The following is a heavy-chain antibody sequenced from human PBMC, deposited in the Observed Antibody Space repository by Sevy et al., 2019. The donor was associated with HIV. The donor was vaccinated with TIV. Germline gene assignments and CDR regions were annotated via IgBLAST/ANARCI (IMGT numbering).Heavy chain of an antibody. J-gene: IGHJ3*02. D-gene: IGHD3-10*01. CDR1: GFTFSGSA. CDR2: IRSKANSYAT. Sequence: GGSLRLSCAASGFTFSGSAMHWVRQASGKGLEWVGRIRSKANSYATAYAASVKGRFTISRDDSKNTAYLQMNSLKTEDTAVYYCTRLGGVDYYGSGSYGDAFDIRGQGTMVTVSS. CDR3: TRLGGVDYYGSGSYGDAFDI. V-gene: IGHV3-73*01.